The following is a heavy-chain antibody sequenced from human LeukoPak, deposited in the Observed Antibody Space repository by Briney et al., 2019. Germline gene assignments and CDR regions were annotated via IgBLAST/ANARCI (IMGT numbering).Heavy chain of an antibody. D-gene: IGHD4-23*01. CDR3: ARDGPGAYGGSSNFDY. CDR1: GFTFSSYW. Sequence: GGSLRLSCAASGFTFSSYWMHWVRQAPGKGLVWVSRSNSDGSSTTYADSVKGRFTISRDNAKNTLYLQMNSLRAEDTAVYYCARDGPGAYGGSSNFDYWGQGTLVTVSS. V-gene: IGHV3-74*03. J-gene: IGHJ4*02. CDR2: SNSDGSST.